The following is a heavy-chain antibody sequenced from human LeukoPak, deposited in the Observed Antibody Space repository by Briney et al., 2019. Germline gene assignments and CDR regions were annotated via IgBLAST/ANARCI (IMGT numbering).Heavy chain of an antibody. CDR3: VNSQIYR. V-gene: IGHV3-64D*09. J-gene: IGHJ5*02. Sequence: GGSLRLSCLASGFTFSSYDLQWVRQTPGKGLEYVSAISSNGGSTYYADSVKDRFTISRDNSKNTLYLQMSSLRAEDTAVYYCVNSQIYRWGQGTLVTVSS. CDR1: GFTFSSYD. CDR2: ISSNGGST.